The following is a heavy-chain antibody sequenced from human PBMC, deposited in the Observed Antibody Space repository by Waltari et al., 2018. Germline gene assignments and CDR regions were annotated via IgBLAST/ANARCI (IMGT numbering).Heavy chain of an antibody. J-gene: IGHJ6*03. Sequence: QVQLQESGPGLVKPSQTLSLTCPFSGDSISSGTYYWSWIRQPAGKGLEWIGRIYNSGSTRYNPSLKSRVTISVDTSKNQFSLKVSSVTTADTAMYYCARGNCSDTTCYGNYYMDVWGKGTTVTVSS. V-gene: IGHV4-61*02. D-gene: IGHD2-2*01. CDR3: ARGNCSDTTCYGNYYMDV. CDR1: GDSISSGTYY. CDR2: IYNSGST.